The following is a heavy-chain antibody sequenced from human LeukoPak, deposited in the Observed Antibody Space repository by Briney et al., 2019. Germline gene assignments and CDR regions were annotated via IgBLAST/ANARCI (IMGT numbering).Heavy chain of an antibody. D-gene: IGHD2-15*01. V-gene: IGHV3-66*01. J-gene: IGHJ4*02. CDR2: IYSGGST. CDR1: GFTVSSNY. Sequence: GGSLRLSCAASGFTVSSNYMSWVRQAPGKGLEWVSVIYSGGSTYYADSVKGRFTISRDNSKNTLYLQMNSLRAEDTAVYYCAVFGYCSGGSCPDYWGQGTLVTVSS. CDR3: AVFGYCSGGSCPDY.